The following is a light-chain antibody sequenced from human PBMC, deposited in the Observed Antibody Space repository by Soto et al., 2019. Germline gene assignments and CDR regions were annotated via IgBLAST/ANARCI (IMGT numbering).Light chain of an antibody. V-gene: IGKV3-20*01. CDR1: QSVSSNY. Sequence: EIVLTQSPGTLSLSPGARATLSCRASQSVSSNYLAWYQQRRGQPPRLLIYGASSRATDVPDRFSDSGSGADFTLTISRLEPEDFAMYYCQQYGSTPKTCGQGTEVEIK. CDR2: GAS. CDR3: QQYGSTPKT. J-gene: IGKJ1*01.